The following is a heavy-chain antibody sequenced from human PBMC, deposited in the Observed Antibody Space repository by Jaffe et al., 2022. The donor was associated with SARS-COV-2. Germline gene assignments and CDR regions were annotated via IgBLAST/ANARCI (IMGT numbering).Heavy chain of an antibody. Sequence: QVQLVESGGGVVQPGRSLRLSCAASGFTFSSYGMHWVRQAPGKGLEWVAVIWYDGSNKYYADSVKGRFTISRDNSKNTLYLQMNSLRAEDTAVYYCARDQGYPTDTAMVRGAFDIWGQGTMVTVSS. J-gene: IGHJ3*02. D-gene: IGHD5-18*01. V-gene: IGHV3-33*01. CDR2: IWYDGSNK. CDR3: ARDQGYPTDTAMVRGAFDI. CDR1: GFTFSSYG.